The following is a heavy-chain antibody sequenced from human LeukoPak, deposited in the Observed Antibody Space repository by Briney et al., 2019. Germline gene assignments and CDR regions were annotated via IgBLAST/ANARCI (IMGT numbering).Heavy chain of an antibody. V-gene: IGHV3-23*01. J-gene: IGHJ5*02. Sequence: GGTLRLSCAASGFSFSNYGMSWVRQAPGKGLEWVSAISGSCDTTYYADSVKGRFTHSRDNSKNTVSLQMNSLRADDTAVYYFAKDRTGTTGRDWVAPSGEGTPLTLSS. CDR2: ISGSCDTT. D-gene: IGHD1-1*01. CDR3: AKDRTGTTGRDWVAP. CDR1: GFSFSNYG.